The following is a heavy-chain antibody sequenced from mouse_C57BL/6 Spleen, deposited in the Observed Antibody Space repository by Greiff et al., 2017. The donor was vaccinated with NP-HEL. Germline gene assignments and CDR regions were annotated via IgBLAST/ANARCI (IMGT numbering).Heavy chain of an antibody. CDR3: ARGEGITTVPRGSFAY. V-gene: IGHV1-61*01. CDR1: GYTFTSYW. Sequence: QVQLQQPGAELVRPGSSVKLSCKASGYTFTSYWMDWVKQRPGQGLEWIGNIYPSDSETHYNQKFKDKATLTVDKSSSTAYMQLSSLTSEDSAVYYCARGEGITTVPRGSFAYWGQGTLVTVSA. D-gene: IGHD1-1*01. J-gene: IGHJ3*01. CDR2: IYPSDSET.